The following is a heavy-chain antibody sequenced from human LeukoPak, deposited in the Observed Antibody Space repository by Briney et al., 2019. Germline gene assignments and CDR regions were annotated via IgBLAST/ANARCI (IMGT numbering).Heavy chain of an antibody. CDR1: GYTFTGYY. V-gene: IGHV1-2*02. D-gene: IGHD6-6*01. J-gene: IGHJ6*02. CDR3: AILASSIAARPYYGMDV. CDR2: INPNSGGT. Sequence: ASVKVSCKASGYTFTGYYMHWVRQAPGQGLEWMGWINPNSGGTNYAQKFQGRVTMTRDTSISTAYMELSRLRSDDTAVYYCAILASSIAARPYYGMDVWGQGTTVTVSS.